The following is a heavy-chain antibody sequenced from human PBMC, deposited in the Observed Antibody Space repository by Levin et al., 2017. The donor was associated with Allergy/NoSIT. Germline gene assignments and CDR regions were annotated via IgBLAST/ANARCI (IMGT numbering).Heavy chain of an antibody. CDR3: ARALTTETALPFDR. Sequence: LSQTLSLTCTVSSGSISPYYWSWIRQPPGKGLEWIGYIYYSGSTDHNPSLKSRVTISLDKSTNQFSLNLNSVTSADTAVYYCARALTTETALPFDRWGRGTLVTVSS. J-gene: IGHJ2*01. CDR2: IYYSGST. CDR1: SGSISPYY. D-gene: IGHD1/OR15-1a*01. V-gene: IGHV4-59*01.